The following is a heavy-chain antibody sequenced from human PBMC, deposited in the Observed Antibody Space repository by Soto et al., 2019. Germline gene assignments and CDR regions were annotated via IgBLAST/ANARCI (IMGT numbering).Heavy chain of an antibody. CDR3: ARDSGLKNFDY. CDR1: GGSISSSSYY. J-gene: IGHJ4*02. V-gene: IGHV4-39*07. Sequence: SETLSLTCTVSGGSISSSSYYWGWIRQPPGKGLEWIGSIYYSGSTYYNPSLKSRVTISVDTSKNQFSLKLSSVTAADTAVYYCARDSGLKNFDYWGQGTLVTVSS. D-gene: IGHD2-8*01. CDR2: IYYSGST.